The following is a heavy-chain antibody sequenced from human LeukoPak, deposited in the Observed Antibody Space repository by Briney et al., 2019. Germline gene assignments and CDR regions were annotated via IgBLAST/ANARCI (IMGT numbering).Heavy chain of an antibody. V-gene: IGHV3-74*01. CDR1: GFTFSSYW. J-gene: IGHJ4*02. Sequence: GGSLRLSCAASGFTFSSYWMHWVRQTPGKGLVWVSRIDSDGSSTTYADSVKGRFTMFRDNAKNTLYLQMNSLRAEDTAVYYCARGDSSSSFDYWGQGTLVTVSS. D-gene: IGHD6-6*01. CDR2: IDSDGSST. CDR3: ARGDSSSSFDY.